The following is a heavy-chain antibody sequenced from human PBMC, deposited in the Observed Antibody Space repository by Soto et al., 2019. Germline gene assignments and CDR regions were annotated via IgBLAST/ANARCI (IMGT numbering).Heavy chain of an antibody. CDR3: AGEGASGSHIGY. J-gene: IGHJ4*02. CDR1: GCTFSSYA. D-gene: IGHD3-22*01. V-gene: IGHV1-69*01. CDR2: IIPIFGTA. Sequence: QVQLVQSGAEVKKPGASVKVSCKASGCTFSSYAISWVRQAPGQGLEWMGGIIPIFGTANYAQKFQGRVTITADESTSTAYMELSSLRSADTAVYYCAGEGASGSHIGYWGQGTLVTVSS.